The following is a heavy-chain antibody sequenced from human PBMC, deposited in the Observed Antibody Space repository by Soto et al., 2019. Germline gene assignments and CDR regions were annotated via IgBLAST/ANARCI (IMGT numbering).Heavy chain of an antibody. V-gene: IGHV3-30*18. CDR3: AKDREVAIPTYSFDY. D-gene: IGHD2-21*01. CDR1: GFTFSSYG. CDR2: ISYDASNK. J-gene: IGHJ4*02. Sequence: GGSLRLSCAASGFTFSSYGIHWVRQAPGKGLEWVAIISYDASNKYYADSVRGRFTVSRDNSNNTPYLQMNSWRAKDKTEYFFAKDREVAIPTYSFDYWGQRTLVTVSS.